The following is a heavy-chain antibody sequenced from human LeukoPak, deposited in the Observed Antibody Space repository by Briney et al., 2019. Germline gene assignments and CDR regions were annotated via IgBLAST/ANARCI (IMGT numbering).Heavy chain of an antibody. Sequence: PGGSLRLSCAASGFTFSSYGMHWVRQAPGKGLEWVAVIWYDGSNKYYADSVKGRFTISRDNSKNTLYLQMNSLRAEDTAVYYCARERYSSSWDLYFDYWGQGTLVTVSS. CDR3: ARERYSSSWDLYFDY. J-gene: IGHJ4*02. V-gene: IGHV3-33*01. CDR2: IWYDGSNK. D-gene: IGHD6-13*01. CDR1: GFTFSSYG.